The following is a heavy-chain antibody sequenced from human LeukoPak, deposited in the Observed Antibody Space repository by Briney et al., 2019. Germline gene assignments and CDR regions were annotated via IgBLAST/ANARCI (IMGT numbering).Heavy chain of an antibody. CDR2: ISTSGST. Sequence: SETLSLTCTVSSVSISTYYWSWIRQPAGKGLEWVGRISTSGSTDYNPSLKSRVTMSVDTAKNEFSLKLISVTAADTAVYYCARVADYDFNNFFDPWGQGTLVTVSS. V-gene: IGHV4-4*07. D-gene: IGHD3-3*01. J-gene: IGHJ5*02. CDR1: SVSISTYY. CDR3: ARVADYDFNNFFDP.